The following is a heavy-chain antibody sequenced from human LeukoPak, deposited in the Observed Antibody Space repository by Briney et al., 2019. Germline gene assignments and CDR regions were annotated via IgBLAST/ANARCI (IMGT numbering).Heavy chain of an antibody. Sequence: GGSLRLSCAASGFTVSSNYMSWVRQAPGKGLEWVSVIYSGGNTYYADSVKGRFTISRDISKNTLYLQMNSLRAEDTAVYYCARVLSGRGSLYDYYYYMDVWGKGTTVTISS. CDR3: ARVLSGRGSLYDYYYYMDV. CDR2: IYSGGNT. V-gene: IGHV3-53*01. CDR1: GFTVSSNY. J-gene: IGHJ6*03. D-gene: IGHD3-10*01.